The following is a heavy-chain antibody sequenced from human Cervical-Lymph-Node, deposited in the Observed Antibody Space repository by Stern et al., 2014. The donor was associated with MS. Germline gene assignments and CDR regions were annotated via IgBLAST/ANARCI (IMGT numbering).Heavy chain of an antibody. V-gene: IGHV4-31*03. CDR1: GGFISSGGYF. J-gene: IGHJ5*02. CDR3: ARESSLRSLDP. D-gene: IGHD2-2*01. Sequence: QVQLQESGPGLVRPSQTLSLTCSVSGGFISSGGYFWSWIRQHQGKGLEWVGNVYYSGRTNYNPSLNSRLTISLDTSKNQFFLKLTSVTAADTAVYYCARESSLRSLDPWGQGTLVTVSS. CDR2: VYYSGRT.